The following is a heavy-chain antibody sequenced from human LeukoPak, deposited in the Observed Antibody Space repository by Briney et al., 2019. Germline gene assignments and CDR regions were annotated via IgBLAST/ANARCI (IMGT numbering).Heavy chain of an antibody. CDR3: ASLYSGSYDTGSFDYFNY. D-gene: IGHD1-26*01. J-gene: IGHJ4*02. CDR2: MYYSEST. CDR1: GGSISSYY. Sequence: ASETLSLTCTVSGGSISSYYWSWIRQPPGKGPECIGYMYYSESTNYNPSLKSRVTISADTSKNQFSLKLSSVTAADTAVYYCASLYSGSYDTGSFDYFNYWGQGTLVTVSS. V-gene: IGHV4-59*01.